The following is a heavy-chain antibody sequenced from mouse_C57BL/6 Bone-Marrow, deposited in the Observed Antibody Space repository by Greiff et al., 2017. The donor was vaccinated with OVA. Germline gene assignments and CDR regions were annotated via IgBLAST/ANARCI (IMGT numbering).Heavy chain of an antibody. CDR2: INSDGGST. CDR1: EYEFPSHD. J-gene: IGHJ1*03. V-gene: IGHV5-2*01. CDR3: ERLDDYDGDWYFDV. Sequence: EVQRVESGGGLVQPGESLKLSCESNEYEFPSHDMSWVRKTPEKRLELVAAINSDGGSTYYPDTMERRFIISRDTTKKTLYLQMSSLRSEDTALYYCERLDDYDGDWYFDVWGTGTTVTVSS. D-gene: IGHD2-4*01.